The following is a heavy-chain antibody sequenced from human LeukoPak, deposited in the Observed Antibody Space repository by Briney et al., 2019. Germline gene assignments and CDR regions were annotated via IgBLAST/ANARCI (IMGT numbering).Heavy chain of an antibody. CDR3: AREMDVVVVPAAIIAY. CDR2: ISYDGSNK. CDR1: GFTFSSYG. J-gene: IGHJ4*02. D-gene: IGHD2-2*03. Sequence: SGGSLRLSCAASGFTFSSYGMHWVRQAPGKGLEWVAVISYDGSNKYYADSVKGRFTISRDNSKNTLYLQMNSLRAEDTAVYYCAREMDVVVVPAAIIAYWGQGTLVTVSS. V-gene: IGHV3-30*03.